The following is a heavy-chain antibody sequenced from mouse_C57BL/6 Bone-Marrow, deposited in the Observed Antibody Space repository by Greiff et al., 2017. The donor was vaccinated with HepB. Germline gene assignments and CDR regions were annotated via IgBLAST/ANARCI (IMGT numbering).Heavy chain of an antibody. J-gene: IGHJ2*01. D-gene: IGHD1-1*01. CDR2: IYPRSGNT. CDR3: ANYYGSLYYFDY. CDR1: GYTFTSYG. Sequence: VQLQQPGAELARPGASVKLSCKASGYTFTSYGISWVKQRTGQGLEWIGEIYPRSGNTYYNEKFKGKATLTADKSSSTAYMELRSLTSEDSAVYFCANYYGSLYYFDYWGQGTTLTVSS. V-gene: IGHV1-81*01.